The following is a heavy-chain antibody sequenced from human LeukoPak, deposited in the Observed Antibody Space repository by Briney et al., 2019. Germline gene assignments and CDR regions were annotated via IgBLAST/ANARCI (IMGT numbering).Heavy chain of an antibody. D-gene: IGHD3-10*01. J-gene: IGHJ5*02. Sequence: ASVKVSCKASGYTFTSYGISWVRQAPGQGLEWMGWISAYNGNTNYAQKLQGRVTMTTDTSTSTAYMELRSLRSDDTAVYYCARDAELPYGSGRDWFDPWGQGILVTVSS. CDR3: ARDAELPYGSGRDWFDP. CDR1: GYTFTSYG. CDR2: ISAYNGNT. V-gene: IGHV1-18*04.